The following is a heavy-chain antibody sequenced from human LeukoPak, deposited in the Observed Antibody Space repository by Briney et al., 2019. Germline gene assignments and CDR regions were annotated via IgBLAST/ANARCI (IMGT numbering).Heavy chain of an antibody. Sequence: PGGSLRLSCAASGFSFSSYAMTWVRQAPGKGLEWVSTISTTGGSTYYADSVKGRLTISRDNSKNTLYLQMNSLRAEDTAIYSCAKDSGTYCKAFDYWGQGTLVTVSS. CDR2: ISTTGGST. CDR1: GFSFSSYA. CDR3: AKDSGTYCKAFDY. J-gene: IGHJ4*02. D-gene: IGHD1-26*01. V-gene: IGHV3-23*01.